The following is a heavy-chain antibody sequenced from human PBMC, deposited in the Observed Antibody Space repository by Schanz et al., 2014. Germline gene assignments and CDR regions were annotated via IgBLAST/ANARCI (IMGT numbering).Heavy chain of an antibody. D-gene: IGHD6-6*01. CDR1: GYTFTSYD. V-gene: IGHV1-8*01. CDR2: MNPNSGNP. Sequence: QVQLIQSGAEVKKPGASVKVSCTASGYTFTSYDINWVRQAPGQGLEWLGWMNPNSGNPGFAQKFRGRVTMTRNTSMSTVYMELSSLRSEDTAVYYCARDQSPYTNSSDVRYFDYWGQGSLXTVSS. J-gene: IGHJ4*02. CDR3: ARDQSPYTNSSDVRYFDY.